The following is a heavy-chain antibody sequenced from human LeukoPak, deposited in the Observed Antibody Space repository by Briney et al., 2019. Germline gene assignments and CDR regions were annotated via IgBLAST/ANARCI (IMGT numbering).Heavy chain of an antibody. Sequence: PSETLSLTCTVSGGSISSYYWSWIRQPPGKGLEWIGYIYYSGSTNYNPSLKSRVTISVDTSKNQFSLKLSSVTAADTAVYYCARVRDYYDSSGYPHRWFDPWGPGTLVTVSS. CDR2: IYYSGST. D-gene: IGHD3-22*01. J-gene: IGHJ5*02. V-gene: IGHV4-59*01. CDR1: GGSISSYY. CDR3: ARVRDYYDSSGYPHRWFDP.